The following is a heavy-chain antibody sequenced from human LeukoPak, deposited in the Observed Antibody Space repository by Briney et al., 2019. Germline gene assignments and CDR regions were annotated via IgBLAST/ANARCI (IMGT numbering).Heavy chain of an antibody. Sequence: GGSLRLSCAASGFTLSNYRMSWVCEAPGKGLEWVANIKDVGSAKYYAGSVKGRFTISRDNAKNSLYLHVDSLTAEDTAIYYCARDWVAGVPFDAFDIWGQGTMVSVSS. CDR2: IKDVGSAK. CDR1: GFTLSNYR. J-gene: IGHJ3*02. V-gene: IGHV3-7*01. D-gene: IGHD3-10*01. CDR3: ARDWVAGVPFDAFDI.